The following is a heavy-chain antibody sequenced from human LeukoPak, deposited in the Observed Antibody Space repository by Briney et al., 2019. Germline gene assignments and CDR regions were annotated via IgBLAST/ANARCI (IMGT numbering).Heavy chain of an antibody. CDR3: ARSYGTPSGSYLERPYYFDY. Sequence: SETPSLTCIVTGDSISSYYWGWIRQPPGKGLEWIGSIYYSGSTYYNPSLKSRVTISVDTSKNQFSLKLSSVTAADTAVYYCARSYGTPSGSYLERPYYFDYWGQGTLVTVSS. CDR2: IYYSGST. CDR1: GDSISSYY. V-gene: IGHV4-39*01. J-gene: IGHJ4*02. D-gene: IGHD3-10*01.